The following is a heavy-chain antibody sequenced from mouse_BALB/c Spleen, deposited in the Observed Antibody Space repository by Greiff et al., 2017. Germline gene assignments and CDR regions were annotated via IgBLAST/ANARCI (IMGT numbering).Heavy chain of an antibody. CDR3: ARDYDASWFAY. CDR2: IYPGDGDT. J-gene: IGHJ3*01. D-gene: IGHD2-4*01. Sequence: VQLQQSGAELARPGASVKLSCKASGYTFTSYWMQWVKQRPGQGLEWIGAIYPGDGDTRYTQKFKGKATLTADKSSSTAYMQLSSLASEDSAVYYCARDYDASWFAYWGQGTLVTFSA. V-gene: IGHV1-87*01. CDR1: GYTFTSYW.